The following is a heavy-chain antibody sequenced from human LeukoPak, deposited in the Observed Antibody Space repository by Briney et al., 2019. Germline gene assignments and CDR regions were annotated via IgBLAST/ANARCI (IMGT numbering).Heavy chain of an antibody. CDR1: GGSISSYY. V-gene: IGHV4-59*01. CDR3: ARCPRHYCYYYMDV. CDR2: IYYSGST. J-gene: IGHJ6*03. Sequence: SETLSLTCTVSGGSISSYYWSRIRQPPGKGLEWIGYIYYSGSTNYNPSLKSRATISVDTSKNQFSLKLSSVTAADTALYYCARCPRHYCYYYMDVWVKGTTVTISS.